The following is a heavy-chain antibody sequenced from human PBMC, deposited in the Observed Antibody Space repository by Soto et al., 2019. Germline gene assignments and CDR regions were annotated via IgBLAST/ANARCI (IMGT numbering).Heavy chain of an antibody. CDR3: AREPATAKPEGVDF. D-gene: IGHD1-1*01. CDR2: INPNSGGT. CDR1: GYTFSDYY. Sequence: GASVKVSFKASGYTFSDYYIHWLRQAPGQGPEWMGWINPNSGGTKYAPKFQGGVTMTRDTSITTAYMELSRLRSGDTAVYYCAREPATAKPEGVDFWGQGTLVTVSS. J-gene: IGHJ4*02. V-gene: IGHV1-2*02.